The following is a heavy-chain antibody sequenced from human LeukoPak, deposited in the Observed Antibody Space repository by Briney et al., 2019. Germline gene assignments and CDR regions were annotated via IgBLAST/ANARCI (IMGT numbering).Heavy chain of an antibody. CDR2: ISSGGTTI. J-gene: IGHJ6*03. Sequence: GGSLRLSCAVSGFTFSVYGMNWVRQAPGKGLEWLSHISSGGTTIYYADSVKGRFTVSRDNIENSLFLQMNSLRVDDTAVYYCVRDFEVPAAAPDYYYFYYMDVWGTGTTVTVSS. CDR3: VRDFEVPAAAPDYYYFYYMDV. D-gene: IGHD2-2*01. CDR1: GFTFSVYG. V-gene: IGHV3-48*04.